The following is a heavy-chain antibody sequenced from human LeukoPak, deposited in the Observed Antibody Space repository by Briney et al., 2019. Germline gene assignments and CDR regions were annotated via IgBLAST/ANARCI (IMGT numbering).Heavy chain of an antibody. Sequence: PSQTLSLTCAVSGGSISSGGYSWSWIRQPPGKGLEWIGYIYHSGSTYYNPSLKSRVTISIDRSKSQFSLKVNSVTAADTAVYYCARDQIEMATIMDYYYGMDVWGQGTTVTVSS. CDR1: GGSISSGGYS. CDR2: IYHSGST. D-gene: IGHD5-24*01. V-gene: IGHV4-30-2*01. J-gene: IGHJ6*02. CDR3: ARDQIEMATIMDYYYGMDV.